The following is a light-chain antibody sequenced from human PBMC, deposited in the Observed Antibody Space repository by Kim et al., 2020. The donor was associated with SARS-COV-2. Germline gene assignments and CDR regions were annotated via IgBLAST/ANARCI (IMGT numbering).Light chain of an antibody. Sequence: DIVMTQSPDSLAVSLGERATINCKSSQSVLYSSNNKNYLAWYQQKPGQPPKLLIYWASTRESGVSDRFSGSGSGTDFTLNISSLQAEDVAVYYCLQYYNIPRTLGGGTKVDIK. CDR2: WAS. J-gene: IGKJ4*01. CDR1: QSVLYSSNNKNY. V-gene: IGKV4-1*01. CDR3: LQYYNIPRT.